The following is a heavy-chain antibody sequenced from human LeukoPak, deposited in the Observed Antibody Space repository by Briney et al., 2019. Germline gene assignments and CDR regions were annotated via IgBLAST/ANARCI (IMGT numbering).Heavy chain of an antibody. D-gene: IGHD6-13*01. CDR1: GFTFNNYT. J-gene: IGHJ4*02. CDR3: AKDQGIAAGIHG. CDR2: ISGSGDST. Sequence: GGSLRLSCVASGFTFNNYTMRWVRQAPGKGLEWVSAISGSGDSTYYADSVKGRFTISRDNSKNTLYLQMNSLRAEDTAVYYCAKDQGIAAGIHGWGQGTLVTVSS. V-gene: IGHV3-23*01.